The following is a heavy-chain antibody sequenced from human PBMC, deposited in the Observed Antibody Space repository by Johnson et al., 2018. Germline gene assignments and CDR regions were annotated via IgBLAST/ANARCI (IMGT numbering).Heavy chain of an antibody. J-gene: IGHJ3*02. D-gene: IGHD6-19*01. CDR3: AREGYSSGRAGIFDM. CDR2: KSHDGISK. Sequence: QVQLVQSGGGVVQPGRSLRLSCAASGSIFSGYVMHWVRQAPGKGLEWVALKSHDGISKQYGDSVKDRFTISRDDSKNKRYLEMNSRRVEDTAVYYCAREGYSSGRAGIFDMWGQGTMVTVSS. V-gene: IGHV3-30*03. CDR1: GSIFSGYV.